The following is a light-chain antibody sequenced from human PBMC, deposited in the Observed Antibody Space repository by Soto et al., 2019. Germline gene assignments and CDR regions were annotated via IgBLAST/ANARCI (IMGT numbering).Light chain of an antibody. CDR1: QSVRSN. V-gene: IGKV3-15*01. CDR3: QQRSNWPT. CDR2: GAS. J-gene: IGKJ5*01. Sequence: EIVMTQSPSTLPVSPGERATLSCRASQSVRSNLAWYQQKPGQAPRLLIYGASTRATGIPARLSGSGSGTDFTLTISSLEPEDFAVYYCQQRSNWPTFGQGTRLEIK.